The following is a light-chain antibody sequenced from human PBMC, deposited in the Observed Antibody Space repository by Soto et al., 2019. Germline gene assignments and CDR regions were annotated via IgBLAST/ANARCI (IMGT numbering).Light chain of an antibody. CDR2: LEGSGSY. V-gene: IGLV4-60*03. CDR3: ETWDSNIRV. CDR1: SGHSSYI. J-gene: IGLJ2*01. Sequence: QSVLTQSSSASASLGSSVKLTCTLSSGHSSYIIAWHQQQLGKAPRYLMKLEGSGSYNKGSGVPDRFSGSSSGADRYLTMSNLQSEDEADYYCETWDSNIRVFGGGTKVTVL.